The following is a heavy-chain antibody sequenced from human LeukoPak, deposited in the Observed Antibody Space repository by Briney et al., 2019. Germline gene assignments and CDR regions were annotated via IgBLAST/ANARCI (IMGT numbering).Heavy chain of an antibody. Sequence: GGSLRLSCVASDFTFSSTWMNWVRQAPGKGLEWVGRIKSEIDGGATDYAAPVQGRFTVSRDDSQATLHLQMNSLKIEDTAVYYCTTGGSVIVAGTRAFDIWGLGTVVTVSS. J-gene: IGHJ3*02. D-gene: IGHD5-12*01. CDR3: TTGGSVIVAGTRAFDI. CDR2: IKSEIDGGAT. CDR1: DFTFSSTW. V-gene: IGHV3-15*07.